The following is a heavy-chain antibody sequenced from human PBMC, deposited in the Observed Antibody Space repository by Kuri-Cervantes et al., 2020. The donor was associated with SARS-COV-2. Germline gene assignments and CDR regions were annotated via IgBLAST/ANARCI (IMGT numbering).Heavy chain of an antibody. CDR3: ATAPILVCSGGSCYPRRQNWFDP. D-gene: IGHD2-15*01. CDR2: INAGNGNT. V-gene: IGHV1-3*01. CDR1: GYTFTSYA. J-gene: IGHJ5*02. Sequence: ASVKVSCKASGYTFTSYAMHWVRQAPGQRLEWMGWINAGNGNTKYSQKFKGRVTMTGDTSTDTAYMELSSLRSEDTAVYYCATAPILVCSGGSCYPRRQNWFDPWGQGTLVTVSS.